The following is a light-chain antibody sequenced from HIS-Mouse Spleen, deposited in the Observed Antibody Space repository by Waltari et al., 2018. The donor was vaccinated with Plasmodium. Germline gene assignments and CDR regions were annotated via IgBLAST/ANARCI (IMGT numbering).Light chain of an antibody. CDR3: QQYNNWSFT. J-gene: IGKJ3*01. V-gene: IGKV3-15*01. CDR1: QSVSSN. Sequence: EIVMTQSPATLSVSPGESATLSCRASQSVSSNLAWYQQKPCQAPWLLIYGAATRATGIPARFSGSGSGTEFTLTISSLQSEDFAVYYCQQYNNWSFTFGPGTKVDIK. CDR2: GAA.